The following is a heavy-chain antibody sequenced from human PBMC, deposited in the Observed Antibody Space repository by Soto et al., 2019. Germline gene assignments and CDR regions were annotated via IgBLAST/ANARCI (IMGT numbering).Heavy chain of an antibody. V-gene: IGHV4-39*01. CDR3: ARSSAVITTLDCFDY. CDR1: GGSISGSSYY. J-gene: IGHJ4*02. Sequence: SETLSLTCTVSGGSISGSSYYWCGIRQPPGKGLEWIGSIYYSGSTYYNPSLKSRVTISVDTSKNQFSLKLSSVTAADTAVYYCARSSAVITTLDCFDYWGQGTLVTVSS. CDR2: IYYSGST. D-gene: IGHD3-22*01.